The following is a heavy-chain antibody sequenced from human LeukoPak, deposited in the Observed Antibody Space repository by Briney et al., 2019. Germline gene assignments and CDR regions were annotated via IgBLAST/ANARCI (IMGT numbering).Heavy chain of an antibody. D-gene: IGHD3-22*01. CDR1: GYTFTSYD. CDR3: ARAAFYYYDSSGYNYYFDY. V-gene: IGHV1-8*03. J-gene: IGHJ4*02. Sequence: GASVKVSCKASGYTFTSYDINWVRQATGQGLEWMGWMNPNSGNTGYAQKFQGRVTITRNTSISTAYMELSSLRSEDTAVYYCARAAFYYYDSSGYNYYFDYWGQGTLVTVYS. CDR2: MNPNSGNT.